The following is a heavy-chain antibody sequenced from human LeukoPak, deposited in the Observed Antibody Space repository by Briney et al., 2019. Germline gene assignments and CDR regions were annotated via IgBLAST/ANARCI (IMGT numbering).Heavy chain of an antibody. V-gene: IGHV1-2*02. CDR2: INPNSGGT. CDR1: GYTFTCYY. D-gene: IGHD5-18*01. CDR3: ARDIVMVTYWFDP. Sequence: GASVTVSCKASGYTFTCYYMHWVRQAPGQGLEWMGWINPNSGGTNYAQKFQGRVTMTRDTSISTAYMELSRLRSDDTAVYYCARDIVMVTYWFDPWGQGTLVTVSS. J-gene: IGHJ5*02.